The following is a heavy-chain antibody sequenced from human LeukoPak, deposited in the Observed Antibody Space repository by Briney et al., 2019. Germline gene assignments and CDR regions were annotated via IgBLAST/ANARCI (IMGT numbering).Heavy chain of an antibody. V-gene: IGHV3-48*03. D-gene: IGHD3-22*01. CDR3: AKDLKGYYDSSGYYYVYDY. CDR2: ISSSGSTI. J-gene: IGHJ4*02. Sequence: GGSLRLSCAASGFTFSSYEMNWVRQAPGKGLEWVSYISSSGSTIYYADSVKGRFTISRDNARNSLYLQMNSLRAEDTAVYYCAKDLKGYYDSSGYYYVYDYWGQGTLVTVSS. CDR1: GFTFSSYE.